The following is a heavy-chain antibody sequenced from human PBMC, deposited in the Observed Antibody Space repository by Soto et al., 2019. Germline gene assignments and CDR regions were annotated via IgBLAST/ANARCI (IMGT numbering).Heavy chain of an antibody. CDR3: AKEGGQWLVPFDY. J-gene: IGHJ4*02. V-gene: IGHV3-30*18. D-gene: IGHD6-19*01. Sequence: PGGSLRLSCAASGFTFSSYGMHWVRQAPGKGLEWVAVISYDGSNKYYADSVKGRFTISRDNSKNTLYLQMNSLRAEDTAVYYCAKEGGQWLVPFDYWGQGTLVTVSS. CDR2: ISYDGSNK. CDR1: GFTFSSYG.